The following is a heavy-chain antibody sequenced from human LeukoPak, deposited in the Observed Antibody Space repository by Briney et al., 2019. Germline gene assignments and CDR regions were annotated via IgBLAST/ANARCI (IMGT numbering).Heavy chain of an antibody. D-gene: IGHD3-10*01. CDR2: INHSGST. V-gene: IGHV4-34*01. CDR1: GGSFSGYY. CDR3: ARYRDLWFGELLSLDAFDV. J-gene: IGHJ3*01. Sequence: SETLSLTCAVYGGSFSGYYWSWIRQPPGKGLEWIGEINHSGSTNYNPSLKSRVTISVDTSKNQFSLKLSSVTAADTAVYYCARYRDLWFGELLSLDAFDVWGQGTMVTVSS.